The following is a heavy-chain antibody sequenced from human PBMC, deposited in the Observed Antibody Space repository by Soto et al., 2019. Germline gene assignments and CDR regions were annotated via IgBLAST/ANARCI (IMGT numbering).Heavy chain of an antibody. CDR2: IYYSGST. Sequence: SETLSLTCTVSGGSISSSSYYWGWIRQPPGKGLEWIGSIYYSGSTYYNPSLKSRVTISVDTSKNQFSLKLNSVTAADTAVYYCARSGYSSGWYDWFDPWGQGTLVTVSS. CDR3: ARSGYSSGWYDWFDP. J-gene: IGHJ5*02. V-gene: IGHV4-39*01. CDR1: GGSISSSSYY. D-gene: IGHD6-19*01.